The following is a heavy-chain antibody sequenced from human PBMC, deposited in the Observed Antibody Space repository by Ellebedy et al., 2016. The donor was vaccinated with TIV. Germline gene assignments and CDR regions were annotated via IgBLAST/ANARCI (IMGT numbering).Heavy chain of an antibody. D-gene: IGHD3-10*01. CDR3: TTDSGYGSGSYYNEPFDY. CDR2: IKSKTDGGTT. CDR1: GFTFSNAW. Sequence: GESLKISXAASGFTFSNAWMSWVRQAPGKGLEWVGRIKSKTDGGTTDYAAPVKGRFTISRDDSKNTLYLQMNSLKTEDTAVYYCTTDSGYGSGSYYNEPFDYWGQGTLVTVSS. V-gene: IGHV3-15*01. J-gene: IGHJ4*02.